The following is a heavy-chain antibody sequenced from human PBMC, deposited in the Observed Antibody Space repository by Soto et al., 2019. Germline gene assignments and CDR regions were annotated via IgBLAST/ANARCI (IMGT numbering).Heavy chain of an antibody. D-gene: IGHD5-18*01. CDR3: ARELGGWGYSRYYFDY. CDR1: GGSISSGGYY. Sequence: QVQLQESGPGLVKPSQTLSLTCTVSGGSISSGGYYWSWIRQHPGKGLEWIGYIYYSGSTYYNPSLKSRVTRSVDTSKNQFSLKLSSVTVADTAVYYCARELGGWGYSRYYFDYWGLGCLVTVSS. CDR2: IYYSGST. V-gene: IGHV4-31*03. J-gene: IGHJ4*02.